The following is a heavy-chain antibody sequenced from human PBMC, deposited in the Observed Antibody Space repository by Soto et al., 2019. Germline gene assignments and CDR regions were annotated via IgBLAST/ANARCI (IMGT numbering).Heavy chain of an antibody. CDR3: ATRQGGSYNWFDP. CDR1: GGSISRSSYS. D-gene: IGHD2-15*01. J-gene: IGHJ5*02. Sequence: SETLSLTCTVSGGSISRSSYSWAWIRQPPGKGLEWIGTLYYSGNTYYNPSLKSRVTISVDTSKNQFSLKLSPVTAADTAVYYCATRQGGSYNWFDPWGQGTLVTVSS. V-gene: IGHV4-39*01. CDR2: LYYSGNT.